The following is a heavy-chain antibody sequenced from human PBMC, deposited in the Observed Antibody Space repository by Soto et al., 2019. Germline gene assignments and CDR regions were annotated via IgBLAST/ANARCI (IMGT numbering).Heavy chain of an antibody. D-gene: IGHD6-13*01. V-gene: IGHV5-51*01. CDR2: IYPGDHET. CDR3: ARSPRSSPYFDY. Sequence: PGESLKISCQSSGYSFSNFWIGWVRQLPGKGLEWMGIIYPGDHETRYSPSFHGKVTNSADRSINTAYLQWNSLEASDTAFYFCARSPRSSPYFDYWGQGALVTVSS. J-gene: IGHJ4*02. CDR1: GYSFSNFW.